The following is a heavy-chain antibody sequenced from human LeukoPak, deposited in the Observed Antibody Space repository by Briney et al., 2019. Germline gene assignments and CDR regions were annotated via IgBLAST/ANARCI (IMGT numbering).Heavy chain of an antibody. J-gene: IGHJ6*03. CDR1: GFTFSSYS. V-gene: IGHV3-21*01. CDR2: ISGSSSYI. CDR3: ARDAYYDILTGYWTYYYYYMDV. Sequence: GGSLRLSCAASGFTFSSYSMNWVRQAPGKGLEWVSSISGSSSYICYADSVKGRFTISRDNAKNSLYLQMNSLRAEDTAVYYCARDAYYDILTGYWTYYYYYMDVWGKGPRSPSP. D-gene: IGHD3-9*01.